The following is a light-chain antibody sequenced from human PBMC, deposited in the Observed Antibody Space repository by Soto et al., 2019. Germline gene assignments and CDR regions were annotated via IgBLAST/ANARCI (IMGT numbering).Light chain of an antibody. CDR2: NNS. V-gene: IGLV1-44*01. J-gene: IGLJ2*01. Sequence: QSVLTQPPSASGTPGQMVTISCYASSSNIGSNTVNWYQQLPGMAPKLLIYNNSQRPSGVPDRFSGSKSGTSASLAISGLQSQDEADYYCAASDDSLRGLEFGGGTKLTVL. CDR3: AASDDSLRGLE. CDR1: SSNIGSNT.